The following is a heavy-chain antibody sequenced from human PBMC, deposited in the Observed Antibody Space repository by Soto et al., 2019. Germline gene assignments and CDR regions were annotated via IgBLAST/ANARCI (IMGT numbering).Heavy chain of an antibody. Sequence: QVQLQESGSGLVKPSETLSLTCSVSGGSVSNGYYFWTWIRQPPGKGLEWIGYIYDTGSTSYNPSLKRRAAITMDTSKTQLSLNLRSVTAADTAVYYCARVGNFEGVYWGQGTLVTVSS. CDR3: ARVGNFEGVY. J-gene: IGHJ4*02. D-gene: IGHD4-4*01. CDR2: IYDTGST. V-gene: IGHV4-61*01. CDR1: GGSVSNGYYF.